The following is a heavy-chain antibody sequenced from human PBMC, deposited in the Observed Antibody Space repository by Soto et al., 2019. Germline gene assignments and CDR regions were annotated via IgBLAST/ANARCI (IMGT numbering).Heavy chain of an antibody. D-gene: IGHD3-3*01. J-gene: IGHJ6*02. CDR2: IRSKAYGGTT. CDR3: TRVKGITIFGVAPGGMDV. Sequence: GGSLRLSCTASGFTFGDYAISGVRQAPGKWLEWVGFIRSKAYGGTTEYAASVKGRFTISRDDSKSIAYLQMNSLKAEDTAVYYCTRVKGITIFGVAPGGMDVWGQGTTVTVSS. CDR1: GFTFGDYA. V-gene: IGHV3-49*04.